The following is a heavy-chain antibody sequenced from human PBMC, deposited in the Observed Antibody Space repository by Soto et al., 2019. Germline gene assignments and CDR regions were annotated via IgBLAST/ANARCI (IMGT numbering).Heavy chain of an antibody. D-gene: IGHD2-2*01. Sequence: SVKVSCKASGGTFSSYAISWVRQAPGQGLEWMGGIIPIFGTANYAQKFQGRVTITADESTSTAYMELSSLRSEDTAVYYCARGSTIVVVPAAIPRSYGMDVWGQGTTVTVSS. CDR1: GGTFSSYA. CDR3: ARGSTIVVVPAAIPRSYGMDV. J-gene: IGHJ6*02. CDR2: IIPIFGTA. V-gene: IGHV1-69*13.